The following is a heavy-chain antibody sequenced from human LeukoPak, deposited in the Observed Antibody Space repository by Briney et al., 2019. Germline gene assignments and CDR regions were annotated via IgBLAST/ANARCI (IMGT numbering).Heavy chain of an antibody. D-gene: IGHD3-22*01. CDR2: ISGSGGST. CDR3: AKVIDSSGYYYNDY. Sequence: GGSLRLSCAASGFTFSSYAMSWVRQAPGKGLEWVSAISGSGGSTYYADSVKGRFTISRDNSKNTLYLQMNSLRAEDTAVYYCAKVIDSSGYYYNDYWGQGTLVTVSS. CDR1: GFTFSSYA. J-gene: IGHJ4*02. V-gene: IGHV3-23*01.